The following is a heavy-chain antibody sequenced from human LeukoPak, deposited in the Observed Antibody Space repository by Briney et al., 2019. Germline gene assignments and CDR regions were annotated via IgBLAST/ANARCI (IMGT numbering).Heavy chain of an antibody. J-gene: IGHJ4*02. Sequence: PGGSLRLSCSASGFTFSNFHMHWVRQAPGKGLEYVSAVSSDGGSTYYADSVRGRFTISRDNSKNTLSLQMGSLRAEDTAIYYCVKAILFGSVSYYADWGQGTLVTVSS. CDR2: VSSDGGST. CDR3: VKAILFGSVSYYAD. D-gene: IGHD3-22*01. V-gene: IGHV3-64D*09. CDR1: GFTFSNFH.